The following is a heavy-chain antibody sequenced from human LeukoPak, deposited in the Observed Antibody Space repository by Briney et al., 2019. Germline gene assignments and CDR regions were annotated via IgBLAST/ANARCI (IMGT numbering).Heavy chain of an antibody. CDR2: INSDGSST. CDR1: GFTFSSSW. Sequence: GGSLRLSCAASGFTFSSSWMHWVRHAPEKGLVWVSRINSDGSSTSYADSVKGRFTISRDNSKSTLFLQMDSLRVEDTALYYCAKRGEVSTYYYFESWGQGALVTVSS. CDR3: AKRGEVSTYYYFES. J-gene: IGHJ4*02. V-gene: IGHV3-74*01. D-gene: IGHD2/OR15-2a*01.